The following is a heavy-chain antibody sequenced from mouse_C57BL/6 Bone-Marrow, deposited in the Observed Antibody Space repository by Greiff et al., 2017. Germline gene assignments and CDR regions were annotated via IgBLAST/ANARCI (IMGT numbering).Heavy chain of an antibody. V-gene: IGHV5-6*01. D-gene: IGHD1-1*01. CDR3: ARHCDFGRIWFSY. Sequence: EVKLVESGGDLVKPGGSLKLSCAASGFTFSSYGMSWVRQTPDKRLEWVATISSGGSYTYYPDSVKGRFTISRDNAKNTLYLQMSSLKSEDTAMYYCARHCDFGRIWFSYRGKAVLVTVSA. CDR2: ISSGGSYT. CDR1: GFTFSSYG. J-gene: IGHJ3*01.